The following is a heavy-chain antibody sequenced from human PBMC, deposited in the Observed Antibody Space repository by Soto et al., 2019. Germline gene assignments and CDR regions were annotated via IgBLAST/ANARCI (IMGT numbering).Heavy chain of an antibody. D-gene: IGHD2-15*01. CDR3: ARIKAAANYYGMDV. Sequence: GASVKVSCKASGGTFSSYAISWVRQAPGQGLEWMGGIIPIFGTANYAQKFQGRVTITADESTSTAYMELSSLRSEDTAVYYCARIKAAANYYGMDVWGQGTTVIVSS. CDR2: IIPIFGTA. J-gene: IGHJ6*02. V-gene: IGHV1-69*13. CDR1: GGTFSSYA.